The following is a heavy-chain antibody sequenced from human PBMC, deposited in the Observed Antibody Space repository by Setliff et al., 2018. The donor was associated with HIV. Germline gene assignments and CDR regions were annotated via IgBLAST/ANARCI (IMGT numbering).Heavy chain of an antibody. Sequence: GESLKISCQGSGYSFTSYWIGWVRQMPGKGLEWMGIIYPGDSDTRYSPSFQGQVTISADKSISTAYLQWSSLKASDTAMYYCARLSGNLAVAGNYYFDYWGQGTLVTVSS. D-gene: IGHD6-19*01. J-gene: IGHJ4*02. CDR3: ARLSGNLAVAGNYYFDY. CDR2: IYPGDSDT. CDR1: GYSFTSYW. V-gene: IGHV5-51*01.